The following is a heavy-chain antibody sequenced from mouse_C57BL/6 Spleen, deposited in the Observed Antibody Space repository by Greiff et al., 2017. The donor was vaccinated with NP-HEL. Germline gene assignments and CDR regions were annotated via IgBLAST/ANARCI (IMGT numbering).Heavy chain of an antibody. CDR1: GYTFTTYP. V-gene: IGHV1-47*01. CDR3: ARGGYYDWYFDV. Sequence: VKVVESGAELVKPGASVKMSCKASGYTFTTYPIEWMKQNHGKSLEWIGNFHPYNDDTKYNEKFKGKATLTVEKSSSTVYLELSRLTSDDSAVYYCARGGYYDWYFDVWGTGTTVTVSS. CDR2: FHPYNDDT. J-gene: IGHJ1*03. D-gene: IGHD2-3*01.